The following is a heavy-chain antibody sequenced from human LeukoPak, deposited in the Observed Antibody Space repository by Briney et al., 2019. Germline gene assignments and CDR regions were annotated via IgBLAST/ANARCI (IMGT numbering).Heavy chain of an antibody. V-gene: IGHV4-30-2*01. CDR1: GGSISSGGYY. CDR3: ARLCGRYNWNYCGPTDDY. J-gene: IGHJ4*02. Sequence: SQTLSLTCTVSGGSISSGGYYWSWIRQPPGKGLEWIGYIYHSGSTYYNPSLKSRVTISVDRSKNQFSLKLSSVTAADTAVYYCARLCGRYNWNYCGPTDDYWGQGTLVTVSS. D-gene: IGHD1-7*01. CDR2: IYHSGST.